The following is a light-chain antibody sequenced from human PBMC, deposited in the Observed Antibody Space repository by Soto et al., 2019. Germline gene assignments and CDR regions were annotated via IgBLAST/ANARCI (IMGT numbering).Light chain of an antibody. CDR2: WAS. V-gene: IGKV4-1*01. CDR3: QQYLAPPQR. CDR1: QSVLYSPNNKNY. Sequence: DIVMTQSPDSLAVSLGERATINCKSSQSVLYSPNNKNYLAWYQQKPGQPPKLLIYWASTRESGVPDRFSGSGSGTDFTLTISSLQAEDVAFYYCQQYLAPPQRFGQGTKVEIK. J-gene: IGKJ1*01.